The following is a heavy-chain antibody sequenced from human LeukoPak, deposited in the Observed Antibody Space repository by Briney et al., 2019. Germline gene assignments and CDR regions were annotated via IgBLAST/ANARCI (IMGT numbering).Heavy chain of an antibody. CDR1: GFTFSSYS. Sequence: GGSLRLSCAASGFTFSSYSMSWVRQAPGKGLEWVANLKQDGSEKYYVDSVKGRFTISRDNAKNSLYLQINSLRAEDTAVYYCARVPYDSSGYYLMGFDPWGQGTLVTVSS. CDR2: LKQDGSEK. D-gene: IGHD3-22*01. J-gene: IGHJ5*02. V-gene: IGHV3-7*01. CDR3: ARVPYDSSGYYLMGFDP.